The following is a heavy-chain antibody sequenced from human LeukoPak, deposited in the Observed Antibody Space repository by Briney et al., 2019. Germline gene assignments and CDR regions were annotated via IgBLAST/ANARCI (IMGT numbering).Heavy chain of an antibody. Sequence: SVKVSCKASGGTFSSYAISWVRQAPGQGLEWMGGIIPIFGTANYAQKFQGRVTITADKSTSTAYMELSSLRSEDTAVYYCASRADILTGYPSVYYYYMDVWGKGTTVTISS. CDR1: GGTFSSYA. J-gene: IGHJ6*03. CDR2: IIPIFGTA. D-gene: IGHD3-9*01. CDR3: ASRADILTGYPSVYYYYMDV. V-gene: IGHV1-69*06.